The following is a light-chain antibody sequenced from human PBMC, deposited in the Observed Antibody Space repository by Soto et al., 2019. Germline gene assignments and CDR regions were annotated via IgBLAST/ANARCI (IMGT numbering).Light chain of an antibody. J-gene: IGKJ2*01. Sequence: EVVMTQSPATLSVSPGERATVSGRAIQSVSTNLAWYQQRPGQAPRLLIYDASTRATGIPARFSGSGSGTEFTLIVTSLQSEDFGFYYCQQYNNWPRTFGQGTELLIK. CDR3: QQYNNWPRT. CDR1: QSVSTN. CDR2: DAS. V-gene: IGKV3D-15*01.